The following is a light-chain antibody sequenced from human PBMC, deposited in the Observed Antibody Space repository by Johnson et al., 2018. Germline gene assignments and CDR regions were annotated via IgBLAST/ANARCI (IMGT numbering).Light chain of an antibody. CDR2: ENN. Sequence: QSVLTQPPSVSAAPGQKVTISCSGSSSNIGNNYVSWYQQLPGTAPKLLIYENNKRPSGIPDRFSGSKSGTSATLGITGLQTGDGADYYCGTWESSLSAGNAFGTGTKFTVL. V-gene: IGLV1-51*02. CDR3: GTWESSLSAGNA. CDR1: SSNIGNNY. J-gene: IGLJ1*01.